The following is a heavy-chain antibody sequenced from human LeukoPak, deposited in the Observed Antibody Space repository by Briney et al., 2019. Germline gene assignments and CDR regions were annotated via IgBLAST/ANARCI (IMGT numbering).Heavy chain of an antibody. J-gene: IGHJ4*02. CDR3: ARATIIPGTTGFDY. CDR2: IVVGSGNT. CDR1: GFTFTSSA. Sequence: SVKVSCKASGFTFTSSAMQWVRQARGQRLEWIGWIVVGSGNTNYAQKFQERVTITRDMSTSTAYMELSSLRSEDTAVYYCARATIIPGTTGFDYWGQGTLVTVSS. V-gene: IGHV1-58*02. D-gene: IGHD1-20*01.